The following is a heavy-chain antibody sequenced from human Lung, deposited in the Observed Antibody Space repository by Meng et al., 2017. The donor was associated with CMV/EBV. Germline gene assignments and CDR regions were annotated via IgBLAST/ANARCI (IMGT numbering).Heavy chain of an antibody. D-gene: IGHD1-1*01. CDR1: GGSISSGDYF. J-gene: IGHJ6*02. Sequence: LRLSCTVSGGSISSGDYFWSWIRQPPGKGLVWIGYIYSGGTTYYNASLRSRCTISVDTSKNQSYLKLNSVTAADTAVYYCARVVWNDRIYCGMDDWGQGTTVTVSS. CDR3: ARVVWNDRIYCGMDD. V-gene: IGHV4-30-4*08. CDR2: IYSGGTT.